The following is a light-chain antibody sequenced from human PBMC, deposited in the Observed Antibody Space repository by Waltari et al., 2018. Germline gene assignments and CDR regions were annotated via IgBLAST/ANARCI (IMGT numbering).Light chain of an antibody. Sequence: SSELTQDPTVSVALGQPVRITCQGDSLRVYSANRYQQKPGQAPKVVISGKNNRPSGIPDRFSGSNSGNTSSLTITGAQAEDEGDYYCNSRDSSGNHVVFGGGTKVTVL. CDR1: SLRVYS. J-gene: IGLJ3*02. V-gene: IGLV3-19*01. CDR2: GKN. CDR3: NSRDSSGNHVV.